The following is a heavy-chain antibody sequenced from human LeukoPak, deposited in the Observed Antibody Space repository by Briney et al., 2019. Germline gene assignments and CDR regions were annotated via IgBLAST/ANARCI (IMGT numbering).Heavy chain of an antibody. J-gene: IGHJ3*02. Sequence: GESLKISCKGSGYTFSNYWIGWVRQMPGKGLGWMGIIYPADSDTTYSPSFRGQVTISADKSINTAYLQWSSLKASDTAMYYCARRPPTVVTLSRDALHIWGQGTMTVSS. CDR3: ARRPPTVVTLSRDALHI. D-gene: IGHD4-23*01. CDR2: IYPADSDT. V-gene: IGHV5-51*01. CDR1: GYTFSNYW.